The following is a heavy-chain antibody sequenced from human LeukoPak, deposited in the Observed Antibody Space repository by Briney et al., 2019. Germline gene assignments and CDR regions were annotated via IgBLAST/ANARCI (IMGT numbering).Heavy chain of an antibody. V-gene: IGHV1-2*06. D-gene: IGHD3-22*01. CDR1: GYTFTGYY. CDR2: INPNSGGT. J-gene: IGHJ4*02. Sequence: ASVKVSCKASGYTFTGYYMHWVRQAPGQGLEWMGRINPNSGGTNYAQKFQGRVTMTRDTSISTACMELSRLRSDDPAVYYCARDTGFYYDSSIPDYWGQGTLVTVSS. CDR3: ARDTGFYYDSSIPDY.